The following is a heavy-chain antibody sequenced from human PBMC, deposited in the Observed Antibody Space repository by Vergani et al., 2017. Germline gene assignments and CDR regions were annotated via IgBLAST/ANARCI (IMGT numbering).Heavy chain of an antibody. CDR1: GYTFTYRY. CDR3: ASEGYGRYYFDY. Sequence: QMQLVQSGAEVKKTGSSVKVSCKASGYTFTYRYLHWVRQAPGQALEWMGWITPFNGNTNYAQKFQDRVTITRDGSMSTAYMELSSLRSEDTAMYYCASEGYGRYYFDYWGQGTLVTVSS. J-gene: IGHJ4*02. V-gene: IGHV1-45*02. CDR2: ITPFNGNT. D-gene: IGHD5-12*01.